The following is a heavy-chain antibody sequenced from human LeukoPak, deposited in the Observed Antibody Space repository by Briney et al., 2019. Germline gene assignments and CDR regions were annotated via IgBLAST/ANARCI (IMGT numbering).Heavy chain of an antibody. V-gene: IGHV4-59*01. CDR2: IYYSGST. D-gene: IGHD3-22*01. CDR3: ARYYYDSSGYQGYAFDI. CDR1: GGSISSYY. Sequence: TSETLSLTCTVSGGSISSYYWSWIRQPPGKGLEWIGYIYYSGSTNYNPSLKSRVTISVDTSKNQFSLKLSSVTAADTAVYYCARYYYDSSGYQGYAFDIWGQGTMVTVSS. J-gene: IGHJ3*02.